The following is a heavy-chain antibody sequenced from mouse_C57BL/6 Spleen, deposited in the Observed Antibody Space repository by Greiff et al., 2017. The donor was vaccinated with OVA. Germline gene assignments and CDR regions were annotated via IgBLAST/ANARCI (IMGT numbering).Heavy chain of an antibody. J-gene: IGHJ1*03. CDR1: GYSFTSGYF. Sequence: ESGPGLVKPSQSLSLSCSVTGYSFTSGYFWNWIRQLPGNKLEWVGYISCDGSNNYNPSLKNRTSITRDTSTNQFFLKLNSVTTEDTATYYCASVGFITTPHWYFDVWGTGTTLTVSS. V-gene: IGHV3-6*01. CDR3: ASVGFITTPHWYFDV. D-gene: IGHD1-1*01. CDR2: ISCDGSN.